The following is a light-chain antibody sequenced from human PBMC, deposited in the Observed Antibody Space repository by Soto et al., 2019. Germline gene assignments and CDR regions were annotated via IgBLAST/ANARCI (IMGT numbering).Light chain of an antibody. CDR3: QQYSDWPLT. CDR1: QSVRSH. V-gene: IGKV3D-15*01. J-gene: IGKJ4*01. CDR2: GVS. Sequence: EIVLTQSPATLSLSPGERATLSCRASQSVRSHLAWFQQKPGQAPRLLMYGVSTRATGMPDRFGGSGSGTEFTLIISSLQSEDFAVYYCQQYSDWPLTFGGGTKVEIK.